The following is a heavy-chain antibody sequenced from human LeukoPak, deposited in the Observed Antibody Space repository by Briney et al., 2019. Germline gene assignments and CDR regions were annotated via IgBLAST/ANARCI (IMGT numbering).Heavy chain of an antibody. CDR1: GFTFSSYA. CDR2: ISYDGSNK. J-gene: IGHJ4*02. CDR3: AREGLGSYYGPRPFDY. D-gene: IGHD1-26*01. Sequence: GGSLRLSCAASGFTFSSYAMHWVRQAPGKGLVWVAVISYDGSNKYYADSVKGRFTISRDNSKNTLYLQMNSLRAEDTAVYYCAREGLGSYYGPRPFDYWGQGTLVTVSS. V-gene: IGHV3-30-3*01.